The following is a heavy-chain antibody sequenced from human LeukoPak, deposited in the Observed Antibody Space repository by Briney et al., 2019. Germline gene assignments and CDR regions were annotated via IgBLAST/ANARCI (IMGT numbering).Heavy chain of an antibody. Sequence: PSETLSLTCTVSGGSISSGGYYWSWIREPPGKGLEWIGYIYYTGSTNYNPSLKSRVTISVDTSKNQISLKLTSVTAADTAVYYCARHVVRGSSHYPLWYFDLWGRGTLVTVSS. CDR1: GGSISSGGYY. CDR3: ARHVVRGSSHYPLWYFDL. CDR2: IYYTGST. V-gene: IGHV4-61*08. J-gene: IGHJ2*01. D-gene: IGHD2-15*01.